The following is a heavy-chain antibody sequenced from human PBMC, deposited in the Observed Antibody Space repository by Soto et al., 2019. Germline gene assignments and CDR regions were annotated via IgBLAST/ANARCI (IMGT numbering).Heavy chain of an antibody. Sequence: PGGSVRRSCVASGFTFSDYAMSWIRQAPGKGLEWLAFIDSRGRTLSYADSVRGRFTISRDNAENSVYLQMDSLRADDTAVYYCARQAARNYIDSWGQGNSVTVSS. D-gene: IGHD6-6*01. CDR3: ARQAARNYIDS. CDR2: IDSRGRTL. CDR1: GFTFSDYA. V-gene: IGHV3-11*01. J-gene: IGHJ4*02.